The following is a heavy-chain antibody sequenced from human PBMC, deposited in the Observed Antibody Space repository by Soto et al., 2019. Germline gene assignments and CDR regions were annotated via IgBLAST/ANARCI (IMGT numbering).Heavy chain of an antibody. Sequence: QVQLVESGGGVVQPGRSLRLSCAASGFTFSSYAMHWVRQAPGKGLEWVAVISYDGSNKYYADSVKGRFTISRDNSKNTPYLHMNSLRAEDTAVYYCARDVYDSSGGWGQGTLVTVSS. V-gene: IGHV3-30-3*01. CDR3: ARDVYDSSGG. CDR2: ISYDGSNK. J-gene: IGHJ4*02. CDR1: GFTFSSYA. D-gene: IGHD3-22*01.